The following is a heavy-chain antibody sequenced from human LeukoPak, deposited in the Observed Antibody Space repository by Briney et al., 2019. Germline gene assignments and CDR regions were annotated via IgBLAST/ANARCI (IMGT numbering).Heavy chain of an antibody. Sequence: SETLSLTCTVSGGSISSSSYYWGWIRQPPGKGLEWIGSIYYSGSTYYNPSLKSRVTISLDTSENQFSLTLSSVTAADTAVYYCARRNHYFYYMDVWGKGTTVTVSS. V-gene: IGHV4-39*07. CDR3: ARRNHYFYYMDV. CDR2: IYYSGST. CDR1: GGSISSSSYY. D-gene: IGHD1-14*01. J-gene: IGHJ6*03.